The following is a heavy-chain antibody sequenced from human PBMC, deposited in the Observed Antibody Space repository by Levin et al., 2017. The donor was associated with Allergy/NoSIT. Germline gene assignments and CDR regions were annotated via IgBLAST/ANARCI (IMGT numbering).Heavy chain of an antibody. CDR1: GGSISSGGYS. D-gene: IGHD6-13*01. V-gene: IGHV4-30-2*01. CDR3: ARGDDGYTLDY. Sequence: SQTLSLTCAVSGGSISSGGYSWRWIRQPPGKGLEWIGYIYHSGSTYYNPSLKSRVTISVDRSKNQFSLKLSSVTAADTAVYYCARGDDGYTLDYWGQGTLVTVSS. CDR2: IYHSGST. J-gene: IGHJ4*02.